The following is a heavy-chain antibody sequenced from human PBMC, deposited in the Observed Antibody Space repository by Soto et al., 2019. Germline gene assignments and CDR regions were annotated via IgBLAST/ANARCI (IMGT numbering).Heavy chain of an antibody. Sequence: SVKVSCKASGGTFSSYTISWVRQAPGQGLEWMGRIIPILGIANYAQKFQGRVKITADKSTSTAYMELSSLRSEDTAVYYCARSRDGYKPLFDYWGQGTLVTVSS. J-gene: IGHJ4*02. CDR1: GGTFSSYT. D-gene: IGHD5-12*01. CDR3: ARSRDGYKPLFDY. V-gene: IGHV1-69*02. CDR2: IIPILGIA.